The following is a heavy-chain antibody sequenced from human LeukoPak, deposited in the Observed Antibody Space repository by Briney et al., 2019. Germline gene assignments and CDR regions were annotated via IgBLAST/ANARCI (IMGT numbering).Heavy chain of an antibody. Sequence: PGGSLRLSCAASGFTFSSYAMSWVRQAPGKGLEWVSTISGNGGNTYYADSVKGRFTISRDNSKNTLYLQMNSLRAEDTAVYYCVRGYSYGWFDPWGQGTLVTVSS. D-gene: IGHD5-18*01. CDR3: VRGYSYGWFDP. CDR2: ISGNGGNT. CDR1: GFTFSSYA. J-gene: IGHJ5*02. V-gene: IGHV3-23*01.